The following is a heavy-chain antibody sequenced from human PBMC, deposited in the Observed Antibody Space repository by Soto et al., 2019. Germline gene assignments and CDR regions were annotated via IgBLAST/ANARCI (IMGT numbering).Heavy chain of an antibody. CDR3: AKVGGDYGDYSRAFDY. CDR2: ISGSGGST. D-gene: IGHD4-17*01. V-gene: IGHV3-23*01. Sequence: GGSLRLSCAASGFTFSSYAMSWVRQAPGKGLEWVSAISGSGGSTYYADSVKGRFTISRDNSKNTLYLQMNSLRAEDTAVYYCAKVGGDYGDYSRAFDYWGQGTLVTVSS. CDR1: GFTFSSYA. J-gene: IGHJ4*02.